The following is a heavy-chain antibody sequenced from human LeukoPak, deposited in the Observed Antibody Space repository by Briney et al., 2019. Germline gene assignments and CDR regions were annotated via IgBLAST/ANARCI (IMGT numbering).Heavy chain of an antibody. Sequence: GASVKVSCKASGYTFTSYGISWVRQAPGQGLEWMGWISAYNGNTNYAQKLQGRVTMTTDTSTSTAYMELRSLRSEDTAVYYCARPMTPSYYDSSGYLGYWGQGTLVTVSS. J-gene: IGHJ4*02. CDR2: ISAYNGNT. D-gene: IGHD3-22*01. CDR1: GYTFTSYG. CDR3: ARPMTPSYYDSSGYLGY. V-gene: IGHV1-18*01.